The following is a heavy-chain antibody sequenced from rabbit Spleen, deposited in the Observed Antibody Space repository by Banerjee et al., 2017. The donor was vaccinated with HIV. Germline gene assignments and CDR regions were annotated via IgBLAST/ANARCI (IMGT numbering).Heavy chain of an antibody. CDR2: IYTGNSKT. Sequence: QQLVESGGGLVKPGASLTLTCKASAFSFSRGYDMCWVRQAPGKGLEWIACIYTGNSKTYYANWAKGRFTISKTSSTTVTLQMTSLTAADTATYFCARDLTDVIGWNFGWWGPGTLVTVS. D-gene: IGHD1-1*01. CDR3: ARDLTDVIGWNFGW. V-gene: IGHV1S40*01. J-gene: IGHJ4*01. CDR1: AFSFSRGYD.